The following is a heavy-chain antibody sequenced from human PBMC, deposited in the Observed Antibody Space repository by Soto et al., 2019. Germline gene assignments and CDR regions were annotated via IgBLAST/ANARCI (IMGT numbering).Heavy chain of an antibody. Sequence: GASVKVSCKVSGYTLTELSMHWVRQAPGKVLEWMGGFDPEDGETIYAQKFQGRVTMTEDTSTDTAYMELSSLRSEDTAVYYCATSSDSSGYYYVGVFDYWGQGTLVTVSS. CDR2: FDPEDGET. CDR3: ATSSDSSGYYYVGVFDY. CDR1: GYTLTELS. D-gene: IGHD3-22*01. V-gene: IGHV1-24*01. J-gene: IGHJ4*02.